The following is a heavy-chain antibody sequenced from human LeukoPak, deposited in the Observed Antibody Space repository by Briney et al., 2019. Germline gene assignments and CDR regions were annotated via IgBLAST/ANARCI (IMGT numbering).Heavy chain of an antibody. D-gene: IGHD2-2*01. CDR3: ARGGDIVVVPAANPGDAFVI. Sequence: SETLSLTCAVYGGSFSGYYWSWIRQPPGKGLEWIGEINHSGSTNYNPSLKSRVTISVDTSKNQFSLKLSSVTAADTAVYYCARGGDIVVVPAANPGDAFVIWGQGTMVTVSS. CDR1: GGSFSGYY. V-gene: IGHV4-34*01. J-gene: IGHJ3*02. CDR2: INHSGST.